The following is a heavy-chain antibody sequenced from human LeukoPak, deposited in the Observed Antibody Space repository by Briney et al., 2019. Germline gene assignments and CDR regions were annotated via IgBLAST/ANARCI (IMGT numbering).Heavy chain of an antibody. J-gene: IGHJ4*02. CDR1: EFSVGSNY. CDR3: ARVRSPYSSEVFGVVFDY. CDR2: IYSGGST. Sequence: PGGSLRLSCAASEFSVGSNYMTWVRQAPGKGLEWVSLIYSGGSTYYADSVKGRFTISRDNSKNTLYLQMNSLRAEDTAVYYCARVRSPYSSEVFGVVFDYWGQGTLVTVSS. D-gene: IGHD4-11*01. V-gene: IGHV3-66*01.